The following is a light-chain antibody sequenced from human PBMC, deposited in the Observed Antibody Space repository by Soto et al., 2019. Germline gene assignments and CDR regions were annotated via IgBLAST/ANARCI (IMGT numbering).Light chain of an antibody. Sequence: ENLLTQSPGTLSMSTGEEATLSCRASQSVSRNLLARYQQRPGQDPRLLILGSSSMFNGIPDRFSGSDFGTDFTLIIIRLEPEDFAVYYCLQYGTAPFTFGGGTKVDIK. CDR1: QSVSRNL. CDR2: GSS. V-gene: IGKV3-20*01. J-gene: IGKJ4*02. CDR3: LQYGTAPFT.